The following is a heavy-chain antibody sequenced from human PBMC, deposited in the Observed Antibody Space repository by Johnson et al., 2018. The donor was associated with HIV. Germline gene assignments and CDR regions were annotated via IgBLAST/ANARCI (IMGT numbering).Heavy chain of an antibody. J-gene: IGHJ3*02. D-gene: IGHD1-1*01. CDR3: ASEELEPDVFDI. CDR2: IYWTGGRT. Sequence: VQLVESGGGVVRPGGSLRLSCAASGFTFDDYGMSWVRQAPGKGLEWVSGIYWTGGRTSYADSVKGRFTISRDNAKNSLYLQMNSLRIEDTAVYYCASEELEPDVFDIWGQGTMVTVSS. V-gene: IGHV3-20*04. CDR1: GFTFDDYG.